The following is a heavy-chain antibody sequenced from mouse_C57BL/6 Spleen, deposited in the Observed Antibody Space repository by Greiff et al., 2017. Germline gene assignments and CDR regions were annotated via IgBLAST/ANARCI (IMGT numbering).Heavy chain of an antibody. CDR3: TRFITVVEDYFDY. V-gene: IGHV1-15*01. Sequence: QVQLQQSGAELVRPGASVTLSCKASGYTFTDYEMHWVKQTPLHGLEWIGAIDPETGGTAYNQKFKGKAILTADKSSSAAYMGLRSLTSEDSAVDYCTRFITVVEDYFDYWGQGTTLTVSS. CDR1: GYTFTDYE. J-gene: IGHJ2*01. D-gene: IGHD1-1*01. CDR2: IDPETGGT.